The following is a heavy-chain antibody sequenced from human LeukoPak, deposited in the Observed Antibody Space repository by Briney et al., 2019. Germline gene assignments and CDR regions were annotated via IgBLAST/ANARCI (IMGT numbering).Heavy chain of an antibody. CDR3: ARDYYGSGTLAVS. D-gene: IGHD3-10*01. CDR1: GFTFSSYG. J-gene: IGHJ5*02. V-gene: IGHV3-33*01. Sequence: GGSLRLSCAASGFTFSSYGVHWVRQAPGKGLEWVAVIWYDGSDKYFADSVKGRFSIYRDNSKESLYLQMNSLRVEDTAVYYCARDYYGSGTLAVSWGQGTLVTVSS. CDR2: IWYDGSDK.